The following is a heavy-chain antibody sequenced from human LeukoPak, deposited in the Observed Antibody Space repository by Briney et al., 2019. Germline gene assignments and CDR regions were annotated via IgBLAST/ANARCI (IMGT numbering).Heavy chain of an antibody. CDR3: ARTRFPSCTSASCGDDPFDI. V-gene: IGHV3-7*01. D-gene: IGHD2-2*01. CDR2: IKQDGSEK. Sequence: GGSLRLSCAASRFTLSNYWMSWVRQTPGKGLEWEANIKQDGSEKFYVDSVKGRFTISRDNAKNPLFLQMNSLRAEDTAAYYCARTRFPSCTSASCGDDPFDIWGQGTTVTVS. CDR1: RFTLSNYW. J-gene: IGHJ3*02.